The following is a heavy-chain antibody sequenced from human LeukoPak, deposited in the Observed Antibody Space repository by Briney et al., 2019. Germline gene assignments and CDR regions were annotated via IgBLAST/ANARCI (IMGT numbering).Heavy chain of an antibody. J-gene: IGHJ4*02. Sequence: SETLSLTCTVSGGSISSGGYYWSWIRRPPGKGLEWIGEINHSGSTNYNPSLKSRVTISVDTSKNQFSLKLSSVTAADTAVYYCARGFGITMIPRGYYFDYWGQGTLVTVSS. CDR1: GGSISSGGYY. D-gene: IGHD3-22*01. CDR3: ARGFGITMIPRGYYFDY. CDR2: INHSGST. V-gene: IGHV4-39*07.